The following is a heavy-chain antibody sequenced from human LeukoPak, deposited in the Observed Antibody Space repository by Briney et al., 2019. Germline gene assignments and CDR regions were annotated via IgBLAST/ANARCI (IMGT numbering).Heavy chain of an antibody. CDR2: IYYSGST. J-gene: IGHJ4*02. CDR1: GGSISSYY. V-gene: IGHV4-59*08. D-gene: IGHD6-19*01. Sequence: SETLSLTCTVSGGSISSYYWSWIRQPPGKGLEWIGYIYYSGSTNYNPSLKSRVTISVDTSKNQFSLKLSSVTAADTAVYYCARHGGGYTSGWPFDYWGQGTLVTVSS. CDR3: ARHGGGYTSGWPFDY.